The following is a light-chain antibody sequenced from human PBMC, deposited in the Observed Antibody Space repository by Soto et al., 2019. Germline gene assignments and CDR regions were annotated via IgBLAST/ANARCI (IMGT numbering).Light chain of an antibody. V-gene: IGLV1-40*01. CDR1: SSNIGAGYD. Sequence: QSVLTQPPSVSGAPGQRVTISCTGSSSNIGAGYDVHWYQQLPGTAPKLLIYGNSNRPSGVPDRFSGSKSGTSASLAITGLQAEDEADYYCQSYDTSHVVFRGGTKLTVL. J-gene: IGLJ2*01. CDR2: GNS. CDR3: QSYDTSHVV.